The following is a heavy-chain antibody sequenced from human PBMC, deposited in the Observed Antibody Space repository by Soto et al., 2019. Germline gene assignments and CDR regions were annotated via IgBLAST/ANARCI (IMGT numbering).Heavy chain of an antibody. CDR3: ARGYFDSSGYRGVAFYFDY. CDR1: GGSFSDYA. Sequence: QVQLVQSGAEVKKPGSSVKVSCKASGGSFSDYAISWVRQAPGQGLEWMGGTIPIFGAANFEQKFQGRVTITADESTSTAYMELSSLISEDTAVYYCARGYFDSSGYRGVAFYFDYWGQGTLVTVSS. J-gene: IGHJ4*02. D-gene: IGHD3-22*01. CDR2: TIPIFGAA. V-gene: IGHV1-69*01.